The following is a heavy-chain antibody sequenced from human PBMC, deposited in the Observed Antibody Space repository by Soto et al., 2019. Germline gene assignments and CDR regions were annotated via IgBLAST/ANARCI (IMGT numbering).Heavy chain of an antibody. D-gene: IGHD6-19*01. CDR1: GFTFSILA. J-gene: IGHJ4*02. V-gene: IGHV3-23*01. CDR3: AKDATRTSGWYYFDY. Sequence: LRLSCAASGFTFSILAMGWVRQAPGKGLEWVSVIDYTGGTTYYTDSVKGRFIISRDNSKKILYLQMNSLRTEDTAIYYCAKDATRTSGWYYFDYWGRGALVTVSS. CDR2: IDYTGGTT.